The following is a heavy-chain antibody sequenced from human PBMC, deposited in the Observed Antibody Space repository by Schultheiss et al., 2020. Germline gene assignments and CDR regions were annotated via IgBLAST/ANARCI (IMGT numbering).Heavy chain of an antibody. J-gene: IGHJ4*02. D-gene: IGHD3-3*01. CDR2: ISSSSSYI. CDR1: GFTFSSYA. Sequence: GGSLRLSCAASGFTFSSYAMNWVRQAPGKGLEWVSSISSSSSYIYYADSVKGRFTISRDNAKNSLYLQMNSLRVEDTAVYYCARDTGVRYYDFWSGELDCWGQGTLVTVSS. V-gene: IGHV3-21*01. CDR3: ARDTGVRYYDFWSGELDC.